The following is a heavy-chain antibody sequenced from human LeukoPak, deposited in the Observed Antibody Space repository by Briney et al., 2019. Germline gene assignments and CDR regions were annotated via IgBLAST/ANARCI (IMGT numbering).Heavy chain of an antibody. D-gene: IGHD3-3*01. CDR2: IYYSGST. CDR3: ASDEPPVLRFFGY. Sequence: SETLSLTCTVSGGSISSSSYYWGWIRQPPGKGLEWIGSIYYSGSTYYNPSLKSRVTISVDTSKNQFSLKLSSVTAADTAVYYCASDEPPVLRFFGYWGQGTLVTVSS. J-gene: IGHJ4*02. CDR1: GGSISSSSYY. V-gene: IGHV4-39*07.